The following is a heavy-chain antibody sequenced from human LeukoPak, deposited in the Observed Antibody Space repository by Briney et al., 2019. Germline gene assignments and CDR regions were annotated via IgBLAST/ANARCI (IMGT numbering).Heavy chain of an antibody. Sequence: PGGSLRLSCAASGFTFSSYAMSWVRQAPGKGLEWVSAISGSGGSTYYADSVKGRFTISRDNSKNTLYLQMNSLRAEDTAVYYCAKTVGSGMVRGVISYFDYWGQGTLVTVSS. CDR3: AKTVGSGMVRGVISYFDY. J-gene: IGHJ4*02. CDR2: ISGSGGST. D-gene: IGHD3-10*01. CDR1: GFTFSSYA. V-gene: IGHV3-23*01.